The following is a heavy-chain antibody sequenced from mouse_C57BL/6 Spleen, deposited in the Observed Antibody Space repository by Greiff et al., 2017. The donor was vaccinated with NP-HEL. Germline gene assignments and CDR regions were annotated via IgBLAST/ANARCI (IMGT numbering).Heavy chain of an antibody. D-gene: IGHD4-1*01. Sequence: EVMLVESGGGLVKPGGSLKLSCAASGFTFSSYAMSWVRQTPEKRLEWVATISDGGSYTYYPDNVKGRFTISRDNAKNNLYLQMSHLKSEDTAMYYCARDLGTGTRMDYWGQGTSVTVSS. J-gene: IGHJ4*01. CDR1: GFTFSSYA. CDR2: ISDGGSYT. V-gene: IGHV5-4*01. CDR3: ARDLGTGTRMDY.